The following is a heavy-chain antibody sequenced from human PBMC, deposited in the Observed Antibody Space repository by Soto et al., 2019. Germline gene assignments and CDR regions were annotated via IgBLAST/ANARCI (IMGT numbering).Heavy chain of an antibody. CDR3: ARVPSGYYYGSGSADWFDP. V-gene: IGHV4-34*01. CDR1: GGSFSGYY. D-gene: IGHD3-10*01. Sequence: SETLSLTCAVYGGSFSGYYWSWIRQPPGKGLEWIGEINHSGSTNYNPSLKSRVTISVDTSKNQFSLKLSSVTAADTAVYYCARVPSGYYYGSGSADWFDPWGQGTLVTAPQ. J-gene: IGHJ5*02. CDR2: INHSGST.